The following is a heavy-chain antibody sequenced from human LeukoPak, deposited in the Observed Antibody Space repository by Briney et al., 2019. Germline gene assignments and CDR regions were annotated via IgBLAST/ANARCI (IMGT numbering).Heavy chain of an antibody. J-gene: IGHJ4*02. CDR2: FDPEDGET. D-gene: IGHD3-22*01. CDR1: GYTLTELS. CDR3: ATAPNYYDSSGYRY. Sequence: GASVRVSCKVSGYTLTELSMHWVRQAPGKGLEWMGGFDPEDGETIYAQKFQGRVTMTEDTSTDTAYMELSSLRSEDTAVYYCATAPNYYDSSGYRYWGQGTLVTVSS. V-gene: IGHV1-24*01.